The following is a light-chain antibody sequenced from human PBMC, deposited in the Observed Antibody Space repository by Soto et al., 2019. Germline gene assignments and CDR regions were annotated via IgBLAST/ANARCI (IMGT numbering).Light chain of an antibody. Sequence: DIVMTQSPDSLAVSLGERATINCKSSQSVLYSSNNKNYLAWYQQKPGQPPKLLIYWASTREFGVPDRFSGSGSGTDFTLTISSLQAEDVAVYYCQQYHSTPKTLGQGTKVEIK. J-gene: IGKJ1*01. V-gene: IGKV4-1*01. CDR1: QSVLYSSNNKNY. CDR2: WAS. CDR3: QQYHSTPKT.